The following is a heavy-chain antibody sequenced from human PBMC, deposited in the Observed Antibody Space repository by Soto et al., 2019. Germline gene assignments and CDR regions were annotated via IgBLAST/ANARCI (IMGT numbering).Heavy chain of an antibody. CDR3: KASRIDVLGYEYKDTEGLDL. Sequence: QLQLVQSGPEVKKPGSSVKVSCEASGGTFSNFAVNWVRQAPGQGLEWMGGIIPLFNVAKYAQKFECRVTMVADGSTTSDYMSLRRLRSADTAVYFWKASRIDVLGYEYKDTEGLDLGGQVTLVTVSS. CDR1: GGTFSNFA. CDR2: IIPLFNVA. D-gene: IGHD3-16*01. V-gene: IGHV1-69*01. J-gene: IGHJ3*01.